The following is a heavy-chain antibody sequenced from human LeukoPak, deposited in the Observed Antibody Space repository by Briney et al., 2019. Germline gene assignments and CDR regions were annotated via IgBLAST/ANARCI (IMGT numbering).Heavy chain of an antibody. V-gene: IGHV1-2*02. Sequence: ASVKVSCKASGYTFTGYYMHWVRQAPGQGLEWMGWINPNSGGTNYAQKFQGRVTMTRDTSISTACMELSRLRSDDTAVCYCARGPSSGWSNFPHNWGQGTLVTVSS. CDR2: INPNSGGT. CDR3: ARGPSSGWSNFPHN. J-gene: IGHJ4*02. CDR1: GYTFTGYY. D-gene: IGHD6-19*01.